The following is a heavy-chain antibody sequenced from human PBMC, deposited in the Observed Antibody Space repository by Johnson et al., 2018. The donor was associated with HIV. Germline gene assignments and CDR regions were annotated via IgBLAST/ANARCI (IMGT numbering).Heavy chain of an antibody. CDR3: AKEPAFGYSGSFSGAFDI. CDR2: ISHDGRNE. J-gene: IGHJ3*02. V-gene: IGHV3-30*18. Sequence: QMQLVESGGGVVQPGRSLRLSCAASGFTFTNYGMHWVRQAPGKGLEWVAVISHDGRNEYYTESVGGRFTISRDNSKNTLHLQMNSLRAEDTAVYYCAKEPAFGYSGSFSGAFDIWGQGTMVTVSS. CDR1: GFTFTNYG. D-gene: IGHD1-26*01.